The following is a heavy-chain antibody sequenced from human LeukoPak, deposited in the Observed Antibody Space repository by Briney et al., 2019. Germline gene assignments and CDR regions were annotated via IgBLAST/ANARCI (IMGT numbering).Heavy chain of an antibody. Sequence: GGSLRLSCAASGFTLSSYWMHWVRQVPGKGLVWVSRIKSDGSDTRYADSVKGRFTISRDNAKNTLYLQMNGLRAEDTAVYYCARGYSSGLHFGHWGQGTLVTVSS. D-gene: IGHD6-19*01. V-gene: IGHV3-74*01. CDR1: GFTLSSYW. CDR2: IKSDGSDT. CDR3: ARGYSSGLHFGH. J-gene: IGHJ4*02.